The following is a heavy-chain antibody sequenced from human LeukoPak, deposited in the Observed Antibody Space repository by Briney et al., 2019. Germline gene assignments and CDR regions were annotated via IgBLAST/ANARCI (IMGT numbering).Heavy chain of an antibody. CDR2: ISGSGGST. Sequence: PGGSLRLSCAASGFTFSSYAMSWVRQAPGKGLEWVSAISGSGGSTYYADSVKGRFTISRDNSKNTLYLQMNSLRAEDTAVYYCAIPPYIGCTNVLCGDFQHLGQGTLVTVSS. CDR1: GFTFSSYA. J-gene: IGHJ1*01. CDR3: AIPPYIGCTNVLCGDFQH. V-gene: IGHV3-23*01. D-gene: IGHD2-8*01.